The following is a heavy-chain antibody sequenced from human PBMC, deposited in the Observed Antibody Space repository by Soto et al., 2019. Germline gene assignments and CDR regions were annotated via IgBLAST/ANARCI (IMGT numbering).Heavy chain of an antibody. CDR2: ISAYNGNT. Sequence: ASVKLSCKASGYPFTSYGISWVRQAPGQGLEWMGWISAYNGNTNYAQKLQGRVTMTTDTSTSTAYMELRSLRSDDTAVYYCARDKGYCTNGVCYPDASDIWGQGTMVTVSS. CDR3: ARDKGYCTNGVCYPDASDI. D-gene: IGHD2-8*01. J-gene: IGHJ3*02. V-gene: IGHV1-18*01. CDR1: GYPFTSYG.